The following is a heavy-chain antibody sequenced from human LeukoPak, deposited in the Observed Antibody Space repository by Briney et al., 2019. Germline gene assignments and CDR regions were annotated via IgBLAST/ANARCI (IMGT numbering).Heavy chain of an antibody. Sequence: SQTLSLTCAISGDSVSSNSAAWNWIRQSPSRGLEWLGRTYYRSKWYNDYAVSVKSRITINPDTSKNQFSLKLSSVTAADTAVYYCARDSRFLEWLGLDVWGQGTTVTVSS. CDR2: TYYRSKWYN. V-gene: IGHV6-1*01. CDR1: GDSVSSNSAA. CDR3: ARDSRFLEWLGLDV. D-gene: IGHD3-3*01. J-gene: IGHJ6*02.